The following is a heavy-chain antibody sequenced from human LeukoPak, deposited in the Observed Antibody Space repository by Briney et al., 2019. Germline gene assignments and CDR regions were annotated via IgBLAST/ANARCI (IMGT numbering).Heavy chain of an antibody. J-gene: IGHJ4*02. CDR3: ARIGHEDYYFDY. CDR1: GASISRYY. Sequence: AQTLSLTCTVSGASISRYYWSWIRQPPGKGLEWLGFIYYSGITNYNPSLKSRVTISLNTSKKQFSLKLSSVTAADTAVYYCARIGHEDYYFDYWGQGTLVTVSS. V-gene: IGHV4-59*01. CDR2: IYYSGIT.